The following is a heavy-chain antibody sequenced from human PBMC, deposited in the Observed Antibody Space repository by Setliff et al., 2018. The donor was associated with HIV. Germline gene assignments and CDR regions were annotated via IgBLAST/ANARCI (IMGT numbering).Heavy chain of an antibody. J-gene: IGHJ6*04. CDR3: ARDSRDIVVVIAPEPEPYYYYGMDV. V-gene: IGHV1-69*13. CDR2: IIPIFGTP. CDR1: GGTFKTYA. Sequence: ASVKVSCKASGGTFKTYAISWVRQAPGQGLEWMGGIIPIFGTPNYAQKFKGRLTITADESTSTVYMELSSLRSEDTAVYYCARDSRDIVVVIAPEPEPYYYYGMDVWGEGTTVTVSS. D-gene: IGHD2-15*01.